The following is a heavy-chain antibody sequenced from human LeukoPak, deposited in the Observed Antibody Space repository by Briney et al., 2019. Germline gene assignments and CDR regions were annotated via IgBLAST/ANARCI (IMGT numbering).Heavy chain of an antibody. CDR2: INHSGST. CDR1: GGSFSGYY. CDR3: AIPGYCSSTSCYVYAFDI. V-gene: IGHV4-34*01. Sequence: PSETLSLTCAVYGGSFSGYYWSWIRQPPGKGLEWIGEINHSGSTNYNPSLKSRVTISVDTSKNQFSLKLSSVAAADTAVYYCAIPGYCSSTSCYVYAFDIWGQGTMVTVSS. D-gene: IGHD2-2*01. J-gene: IGHJ3*02.